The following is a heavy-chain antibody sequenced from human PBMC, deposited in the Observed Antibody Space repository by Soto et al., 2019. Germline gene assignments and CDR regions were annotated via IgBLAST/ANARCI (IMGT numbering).Heavy chain of an antibody. J-gene: IGHJ4*02. CDR2: ISSSSSYI. CDR1: GFTFSSYS. D-gene: IGHD1-20*01. V-gene: IGHV3-21*01. CDR3: ARPPNWNDGVDY. Sequence: VRLSCAASGFTFSSYSMNWVRQAPGKGLEWVSSISSSSSYIYCADSVKGRFTISRDNAKNSLYLQMNSLRAEDTAVYYCARPPNWNDGVDYWGQGTLVTVSS.